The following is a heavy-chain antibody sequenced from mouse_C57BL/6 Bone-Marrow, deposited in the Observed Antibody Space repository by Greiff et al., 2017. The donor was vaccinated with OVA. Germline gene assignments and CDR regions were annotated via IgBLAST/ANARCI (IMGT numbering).Heavy chain of an antibody. J-gene: IGHJ3*01. CDR3: ARYHPGSAY. Sequence: VQLQQSGPELVKPGASVKISCKASGYTFTDYYMNWVKQSHGKSLEWIGDINPNNGGTSYNQKFKGKATLTVDKSSSTAYMELRSLTSEDSAVYYCARYHPGSAYWGQGTLVTVSA. CDR1: GYTFTDYY. V-gene: IGHV1-26*01. CDR2: INPNNGGT.